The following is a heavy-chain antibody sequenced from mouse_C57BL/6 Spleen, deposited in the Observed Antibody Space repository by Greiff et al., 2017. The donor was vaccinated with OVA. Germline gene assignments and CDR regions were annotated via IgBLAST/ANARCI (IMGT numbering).Heavy chain of an antibody. CDR3: AGSSYWYFDV. CDR1: GYAFSSSW. CDR2: IYPGDGDT. Sequence: VQLEESGPELVKPGASVKISCKASGYAFSSSWMNWVKQRPGKGLEWIGRIYPGDGDTNYNGKFKGKATLTADKSSSTAYMQLSSLTSEDSAVYIGAGSSYWYFDVWGTGTTVTVSS. V-gene: IGHV1-82*01. D-gene: IGHD1-1*01. J-gene: IGHJ1*03.